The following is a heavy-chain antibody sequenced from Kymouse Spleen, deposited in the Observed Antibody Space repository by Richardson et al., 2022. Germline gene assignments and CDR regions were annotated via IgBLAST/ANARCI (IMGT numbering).Heavy chain of an antibody. CDR1: GFTFSSYG. J-gene: IGHJ6*02. V-gene: IGHV3-30*18. Sequence: QVQLVESGGGVVQPGRSLRLSCAASGFTFSSYGMHWVRQAPGKGLEWVAVISYDGSNKYYADSVKGRFTISRDNSKNTLYLQMNSLRAEDTAVYYCAKDYGSGSYYKYYYYYGMDVWGQGTTVTVSS. D-gene: IGHD3-10*01. CDR2: ISYDGSNK. CDR3: AKDYGSGSYYKYYYYYGMDV.